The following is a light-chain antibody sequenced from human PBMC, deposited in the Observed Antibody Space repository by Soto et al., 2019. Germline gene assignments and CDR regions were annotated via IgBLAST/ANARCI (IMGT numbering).Light chain of an antibody. J-gene: IGLJ2*01. Sequence: QSALTQPASVSASPGQSITISCTGTSSDIGGYIYVSWYQHHPGKAPRLMFYEVSGRPSGVSNRFSGSKSGNTASLTISGLQAEDEAQYYCSSYSSANTVIFGGGTQLTVL. CDR3: SSYSSANTVI. V-gene: IGLV2-14*01. CDR2: EVS. CDR1: SSDIGGYIY.